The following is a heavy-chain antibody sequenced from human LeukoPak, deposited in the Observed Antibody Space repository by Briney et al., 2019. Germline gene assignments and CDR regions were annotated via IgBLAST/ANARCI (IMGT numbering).Heavy chain of an antibody. CDR3: ASPSGSYGYYGMDV. V-gene: IGHV4-34*01. J-gene: IGHJ6*02. Sequence: SETLSLTCAVYGGSFSGYYWSWIRQPPGKGLEWIGEINHSGSTNYNPSLKSRVTISVDTSKNQFSLKLSSVTAADTAVYYCASPSGSYGYYGMDVWGQGTTVTVSS. CDR1: GGSFSGYY. CDR2: INHSGST. D-gene: IGHD1-26*01.